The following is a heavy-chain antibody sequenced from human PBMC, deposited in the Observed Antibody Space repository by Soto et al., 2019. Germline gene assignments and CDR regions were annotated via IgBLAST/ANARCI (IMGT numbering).Heavy chain of an antibody. CDR1: GFTFSSYS. CDR2: ISSSSSYI. J-gene: IGHJ5*02. V-gene: IGHV3-21*01. Sequence: GSLRLSCAASGFTFSSYSMNWVRQAPGKGLEWVSSISSSSSYIYYADSVKGRFTISRDNAKNSLYLQMNSLRAEDTAVYYCAREGAHSTYYYDSSGYPNWFDPWGQGTLVTVSS. CDR3: AREGAHSTYYYDSSGYPNWFDP. D-gene: IGHD3-22*01.